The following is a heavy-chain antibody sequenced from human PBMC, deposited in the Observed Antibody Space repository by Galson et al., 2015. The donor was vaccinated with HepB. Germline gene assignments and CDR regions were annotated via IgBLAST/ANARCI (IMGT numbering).Heavy chain of an antibody. V-gene: IGHV1-18*01. D-gene: IGHD3-10*01. CDR2: ISPYNGNT. CDR3: SLRTGTYPYYFDF. J-gene: IGHJ4*02. CDR1: GYTFTSYG. Sequence: SVKVSCKASGYTFTSYGLSWLRQAPGQGLEYMGWISPYNGNTNYAQKLQGRVTMTTDKSTTTAYMELRSLRSDDTAAYYCSLRTGTYPYYFDFWGQGTLVAVSS.